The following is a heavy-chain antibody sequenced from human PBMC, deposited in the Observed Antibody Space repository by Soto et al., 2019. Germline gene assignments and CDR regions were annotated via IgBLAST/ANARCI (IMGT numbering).Heavy chain of an antibody. J-gene: IGHJ4*02. D-gene: IGHD1-26*01. Sequence: SETLSLTCTVSGGSISSGGYYWSWIRQHPGKGLEWIGYIYYSGSTYYNPSLKSRVTISVDTSKNQFSLKLSSVTAADTAVYYCARRRGGSYSWSFDYWGQGTLVTVSS. CDR1: GGSISSGGYY. CDR2: IYYSGST. V-gene: IGHV4-31*03. CDR3: ARRRGGSYSWSFDY.